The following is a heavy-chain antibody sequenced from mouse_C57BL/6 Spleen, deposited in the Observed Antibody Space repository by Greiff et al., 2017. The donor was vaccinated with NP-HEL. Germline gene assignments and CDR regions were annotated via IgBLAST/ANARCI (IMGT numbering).Heavy chain of an antibody. J-gene: IGHJ4*01. CDR2: INPGSGGT. CDR3: ARSHYSKDHYAMDY. Sequence: VQLQQSGAELVRPGTSVKVSCKASGYAFTNYLIEWVKQRPGQGLEWIGVINPGSGGTNYNEKFKGKATLTADKSSSTAYMQLSSLTSEDSAVYFCARSHYSKDHYAMDYWGQGTSVTVSS. V-gene: IGHV1-54*01. D-gene: IGHD2-5*01. CDR1: GYAFTNYL.